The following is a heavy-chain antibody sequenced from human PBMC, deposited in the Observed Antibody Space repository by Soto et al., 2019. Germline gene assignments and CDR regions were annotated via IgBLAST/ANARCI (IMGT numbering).Heavy chain of an antibody. CDR3: ARDRQDIVATRGSDAFDI. V-gene: IGHV1-69*01. D-gene: IGHD5-12*01. J-gene: IGHJ3*02. CDR2: IIPIFGTA. CDR1: GGTFSSYA. Sequence: QVQLVQSGAEVKKPGSSVKVSCKASGGTFSSYAISWVRQAPGQGLEWMGGIIPIFGTANYAQKFQGRVTITADESTSTAYMELSSLRSEDTAEYYSARDRQDIVATRGSDAFDIWGQGTMVTVSS.